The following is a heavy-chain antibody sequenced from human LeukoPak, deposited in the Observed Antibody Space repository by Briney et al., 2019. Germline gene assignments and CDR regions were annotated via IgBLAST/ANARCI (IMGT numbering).Heavy chain of an antibody. CDR3: ARVPGPNWFDP. Sequence: KPSQTLSLTCTVSGGSISSGDYYWGCIRQPPGKGLEWIGSIYYSGSTYYNPSLKSRVTISVGTSNNQFSLKLNSVTAADTAVYYCARVPGPNWFDPWGQGTLVTVSS. V-gene: IGHV4-39*07. J-gene: IGHJ5*02. CDR1: GGSISSGDYY. CDR2: IYYSGST.